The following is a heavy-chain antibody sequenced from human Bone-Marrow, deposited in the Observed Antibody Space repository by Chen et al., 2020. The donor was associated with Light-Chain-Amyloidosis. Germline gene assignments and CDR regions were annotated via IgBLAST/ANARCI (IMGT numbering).Heavy chain of an antibody. J-gene: IGHJ4*02. Sequence: EVQLEQSGPEVKKPGESLKISCKCSGSTVPNSWIGWVRQMPGKGLEWMGVIYPDDSDARYSPSFEGQVTISADKSITTAYLQWRSLKASDTAMYYCARRRDGYNFDYWGQGTLVTVSS. D-gene: IGHD5-12*01. CDR2: IYPDDSDA. CDR1: GSTVPNSW. CDR3: ARRRDGYNFDY. V-gene: IGHV5-51*01.